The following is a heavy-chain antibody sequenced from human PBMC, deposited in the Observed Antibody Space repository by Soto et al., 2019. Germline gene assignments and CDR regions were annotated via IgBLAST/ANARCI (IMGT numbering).Heavy chain of an antibody. J-gene: IGHJ4*02. V-gene: IGHV3-49*03. CDR3: TSNPCCDILTGLAFRYFDY. D-gene: IGHD3-9*01. CDR1: GFTFGDYA. CDR2: IRSKAYGGTT. Sequence: QPGGSLRLSCTASGFTFGDYAMSWFRQAPGKGLEWVGFIRSKAYGGTTEYAASVKGRFTISRDDSKSIAYLQMNSLKTEDTAVYYCTSNPCCDILTGLAFRYFDYWGQGTLVTVSS.